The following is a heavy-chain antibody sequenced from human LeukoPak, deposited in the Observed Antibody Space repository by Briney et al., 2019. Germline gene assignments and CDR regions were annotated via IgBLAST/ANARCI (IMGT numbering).Heavy chain of an antibody. Sequence: PGGSLRLSCAASGLTFSTYSMNWVRQAPGKGLEWVSYISSHSRTIHYADSVKGRFTISRDNAKNSLFLQMDSLRAEDTAVYYCASLLRDILPFFDYWGQGTLVTVSS. V-gene: IGHV3-48*01. CDR2: ISSHSRTI. CDR3: ASLLRDILPFFDY. J-gene: IGHJ4*02. CDR1: GLTFSTYS.